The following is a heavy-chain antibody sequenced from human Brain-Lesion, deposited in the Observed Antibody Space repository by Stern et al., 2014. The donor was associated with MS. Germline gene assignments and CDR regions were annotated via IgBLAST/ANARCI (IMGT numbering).Heavy chain of an antibody. V-gene: IGHV3-74*01. CDR1: GFTFTSFW. CDR2: ITEDGSIT. D-gene: IGHD6-6*01. Sequence: EVQLVESGGGLVQPGGSLTLSCAASGFTFTSFWMHWVRQVPGKGLVWVSRITEDGSITNYAASVNGRFTISRDNAKNTLYLQMSSLRAEDTAVYYCARDVAGRSSYWGQGTLVTVSS. CDR3: ARDVAGRSSY. J-gene: IGHJ4*02.